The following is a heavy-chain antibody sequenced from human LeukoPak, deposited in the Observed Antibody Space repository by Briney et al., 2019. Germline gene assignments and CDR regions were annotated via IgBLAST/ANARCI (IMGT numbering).Heavy chain of an antibody. CDR3: ARGGYYGPNVPFIYYYYYYMDV. Sequence: PSETLSLTCTVSGGSISSGSYYWSWIRQPAGKGLEWIGRIYTSGSTNYNPSLKSRVTISVDTSKSQFSLKLSSVTAADTAVYYCARGGYYGPNVPFIYYYYYYMDVWGKGTTVTISS. V-gene: IGHV4-61*02. CDR1: GGSISSGSYY. J-gene: IGHJ6*03. CDR2: IYTSGST. D-gene: IGHD3-10*01.